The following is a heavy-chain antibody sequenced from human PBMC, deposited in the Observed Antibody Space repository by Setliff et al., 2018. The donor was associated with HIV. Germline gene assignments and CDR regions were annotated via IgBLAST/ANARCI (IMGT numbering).Heavy chain of an antibody. J-gene: IGHJ6*02. CDR2: IYTSGST. CDR3: AREDYYYYGMDV. Sequence: LSLTCTVSGGPISSGSYYWNWIRQPAGKGLEWIGRIYTSGSTNYNPSLKSRVTISVDTSKNQFSLKLSSVTAADTAVYYCAREDYYYYGMDVWGQGTTVTVSS. CDR1: GGPISSGSYY. V-gene: IGHV4-61*02.